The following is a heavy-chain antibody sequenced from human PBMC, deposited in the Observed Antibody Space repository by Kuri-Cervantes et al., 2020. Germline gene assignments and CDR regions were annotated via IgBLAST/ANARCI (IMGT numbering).Heavy chain of an antibody. D-gene: IGHD3-10*01. CDR2: IPYDGSNK. V-gene: IGHV3-30*18. CDR1: GFSFSIYG. Sequence: GGCLSPSCVASGFSFSIYGMHWVRQAPGKGLEWVAVIPYDGSNKYYADSVKDRFTISRDNSKNTLYLQMNSLRAADTAVYYCAKDDYGSGSYDLYYYYYGMDVWGQGTTVTVSS. J-gene: IGHJ6*02. CDR3: AKDDYGSGSYDLYYYYYGMDV.